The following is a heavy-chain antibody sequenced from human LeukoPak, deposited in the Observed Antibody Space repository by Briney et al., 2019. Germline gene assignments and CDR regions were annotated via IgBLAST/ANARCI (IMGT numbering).Heavy chain of an antibody. J-gene: IGHJ4*02. CDR1: GFTFSSYA. D-gene: IGHD3-22*01. Sequence: GGSLRLSCAASGFTFSSYAMSWVRKAPGKGLEWVSAISGSGSGGSTYYADSVKGRFTISRENSKNTLYLQMNSLRAEDTAVYYCAKWIGYYDSSGVNGGFDYWGQGTLVTVSS. CDR2: ISGSGSGGST. V-gene: IGHV3-23*01. CDR3: AKWIGYYDSSGVNGGFDY.